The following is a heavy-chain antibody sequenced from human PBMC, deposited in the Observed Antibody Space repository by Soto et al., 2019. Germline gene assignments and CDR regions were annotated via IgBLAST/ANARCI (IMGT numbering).Heavy chain of an antibody. J-gene: IGHJ4*02. CDR3: AKSKPLVPAASDYFDY. V-gene: IGHV3-23*01. CDR2: ISTSGGST. D-gene: IGHD2-2*01. CDR1: GFTFSNYA. Sequence: EMQLLESGGGLVQPGGSLRLSCEASGFTFSNYAMSWVRQAPGKGLEWVSGISTSGGSTFYADSVKGRFAISRDNSKNTLYLLMSGLRAEDTAVYYCAKSKPLVPAASDYFDYWGQGTLVAVSS.